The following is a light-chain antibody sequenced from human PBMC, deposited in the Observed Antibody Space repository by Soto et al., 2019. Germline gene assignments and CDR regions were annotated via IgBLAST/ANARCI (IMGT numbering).Light chain of an antibody. Sequence: EIALTQAPGNNSLYHGERATLPCRAIQSFSSTYLAWYQQKPGQAPRLLIYGASSRATGIPDRFSGSGSGTDFTLTISRLEPEDFAVYFCQQCGASFQTTFGQGRRLEIK. CDR3: QQCGASFQTT. J-gene: IGKJ5*01. CDR2: GAS. V-gene: IGKV3-20*01. CDR1: QSFSSTY.